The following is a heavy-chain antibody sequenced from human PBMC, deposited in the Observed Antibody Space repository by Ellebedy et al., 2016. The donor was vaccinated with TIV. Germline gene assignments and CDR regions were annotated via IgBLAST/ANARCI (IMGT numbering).Heavy chain of an antibody. CDR2: MYYSGST. J-gene: IGHJ4*02. D-gene: IGHD3-16*01. Sequence: SETLSLTCTVSGVSIGSYYWSWIRQPPGKGLEWIGYMYYSGSTNYNPSLKSRVTISVDTSKDQFSLKMRSVTAADTAVYYCASQFGVRYFDHWGQGTLVTASS. CDR3: ASQFGVRYFDH. CDR1: GVSIGSYY. V-gene: IGHV4-59*01.